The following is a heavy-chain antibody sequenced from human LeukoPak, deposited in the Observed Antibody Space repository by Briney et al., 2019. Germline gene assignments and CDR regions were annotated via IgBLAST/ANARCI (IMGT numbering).Heavy chain of an antibody. D-gene: IGHD2/OR15-2a*01. CDR1: GFXFNSYA. CDR3: AKAQLAILGDFDY. Sequence: PGGSLRLSCATSGFXFNSYAISWVRQAPGKGLEWVSSISGSGGSTYYADSVKGRFTISRDNSKNTLYLQMNSLRAEDTAVYYCAKAQLAILGDFDYWGQGTLVTVSS. V-gene: IGHV3-23*01. J-gene: IGHJ4*02. CDR2: ISGSGGST.